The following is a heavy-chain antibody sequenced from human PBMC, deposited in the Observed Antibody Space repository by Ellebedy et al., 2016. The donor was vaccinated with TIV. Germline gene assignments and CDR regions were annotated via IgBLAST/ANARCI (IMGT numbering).Heavy chain of an antibody. CDR2: ISNSGEST. CDR1: GFTFNSFA. D-gene: IGHD1-26*01. Sequence: PGGSLRLSCVASGFTFNSFAMSWVRQAPGKGLEWVSTISNSGESTNNADSGKGRFTISRDNSKNTLYLQMTGLRAEDTAVYYCAKDRIVGARKFDDWGQGTLVTVSS. CDR3: AKDRIVGARKFDD. V-gene: IGHV3-23*01. J-gene: IGHJ4*02.